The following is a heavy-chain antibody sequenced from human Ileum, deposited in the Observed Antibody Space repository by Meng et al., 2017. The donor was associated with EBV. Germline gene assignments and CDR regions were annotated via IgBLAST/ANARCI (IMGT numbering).Heavy chain of an antibody. J-gene: IGHJ4*02. CDR2: VYHRGDT. V-gene: IGHV4-4*02. CDR1: GYSISSDIW. Sequence: QVQLQGSGPGLVKTSGPRSLTCTGSGYSISSDIWWSWFRQPPGKGLEWIGEVYHRGDTNYNPSLKSRVDISVDKSKNQFYLSLFSVTAADTAVYYCGRDQGRELINHWGQGTLVTVSS. D-gene: IGHD1-7*01. CDR3: GRDQGRELINH.